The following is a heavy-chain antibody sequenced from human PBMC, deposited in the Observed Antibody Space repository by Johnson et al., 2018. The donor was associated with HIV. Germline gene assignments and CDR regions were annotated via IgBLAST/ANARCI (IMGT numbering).Heavy chain of an antibody. CDR3: AKDKGGWADDAFDI. J-gene: IGHJ3*02. Sequence: QVQLVESGGGVVQPRRSLRLSRAASGFTFSSYGMHWVRQAPGKGLEWVAVIWYDGSNKYYADYVKGRFTISRDNSKNTLYLQMNSLRAEDTAVYYCAKDKGGWADDAFDIWGQGTMVTVSS. CDR2: IWYDGSNK. D-gene: IGHD3-16*01. CDR1: GFTFSSYG. V-gene: IGHV3-33*06.